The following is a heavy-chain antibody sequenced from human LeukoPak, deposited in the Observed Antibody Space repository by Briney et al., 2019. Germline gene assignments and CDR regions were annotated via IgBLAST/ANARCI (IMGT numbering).Heavy chain of an antibody. Sequence: GGSLRLSCAASGFTFDDYGMSWVRQAPGKGLEWVSGINWNGGSTGYADSVKGRFTISRDNAKNSLYLQMNSLRAEDTALYHRAVGGDGYNYDYWGQGTLVTVSS. V-gene: IGHV3-20*01. CDR2: INWNGGST. CDR1: GFTFDDYG. D-gene: IGHD5-12*01. J-gene: IGHJ4*02. CDR3: AVGGDGYNYDY.